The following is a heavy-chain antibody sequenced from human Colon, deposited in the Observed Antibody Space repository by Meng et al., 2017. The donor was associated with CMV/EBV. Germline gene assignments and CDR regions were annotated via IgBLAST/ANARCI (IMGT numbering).Heavy chain of an antibody. D-gene: IGHD3-16*01. Sequence: GGSLRLSCAASGFTFVSYTMNWVRQAPGKGLEWVAFIRFDGETTYYADSVKGRFTIYRDNPQKTLYLEMKSLRPEDTAVYYCAKKEASASLDYWGQGTLVTVSS. CDR2: IRFDGETT. CDR1: GFTFVSYT. J-gene: IGHJ1*01. CDR3: AKKEASASLDY. V-gene: IGHV3-30*02.